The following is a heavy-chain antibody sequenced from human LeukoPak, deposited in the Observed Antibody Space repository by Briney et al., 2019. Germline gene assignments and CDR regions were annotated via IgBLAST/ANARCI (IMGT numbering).Heavy chain of an antibody. CDR2: INPNSGGT. Sequence: GASVKVSCKASGYTFTGYYMHWVRQAPGQGLEWMGWINPNSGGTNYAQKFQGRVTMTRDTSISTAYMELSGLRSDDTAVYYCARGIGSGSSSLDYWGQGTLVTVSS. CDR1: GYTFTGYY. J-gene: IGHJ4*02. V-gene: IGHV1-2*02. CDR3: ARGIGSGSSSLDY. D-gene: IGHD6-13*01.